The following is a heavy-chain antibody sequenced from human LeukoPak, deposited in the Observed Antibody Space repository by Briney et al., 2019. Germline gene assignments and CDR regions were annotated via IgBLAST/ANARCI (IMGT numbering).Heavy chain of an antibody. J-gene: IGHJ5*02. V-gene: IGHV4-39*01. CDR2: IYYSGST. CDR1: GGSISGSSYY. D-gene: IGHD5-18*01. Sequence: SETLSLTCTVSGGSISGSSYYWGWIRQPPGKGLEWIGSIYYSGSTYYNPSLKGRVTISVDTSKNQFSLKLSSVTAADTAVYYCARRGYSYGHRGNNWFDPWGQGTLVTVSS. CDR3: ARRGYSYGHRGNNWFDP.